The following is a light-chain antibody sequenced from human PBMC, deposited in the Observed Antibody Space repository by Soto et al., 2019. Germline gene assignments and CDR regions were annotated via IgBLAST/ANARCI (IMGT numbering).Light chain of an antibody. Sequence: EIVLTQSPATLSLSPGEIATLSCGASQSVSSSYLAWYQQKPGLAPRLLIYDASSRATGIPDRFSGSVSGTDFTLTISRLEPEDFAVYYCQQYGSSPITFGQGTRLEIK. V-gene: IGKV3D-20*01. J-gene: IGKJ5*01. CDR1: QSVSSSY. CDR3: QQYGSSPIT. CDR2: DAS.